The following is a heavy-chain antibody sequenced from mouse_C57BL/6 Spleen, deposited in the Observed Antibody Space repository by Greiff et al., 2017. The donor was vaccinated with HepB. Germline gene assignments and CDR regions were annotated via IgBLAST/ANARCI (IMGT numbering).Heavy chain of an antibody. CDR1: GYAFSSSW. CDR2: IYPGDGDT. CDR3: ARGGDDGYYDWYFDV. J-gene: IGHJ1*03. V-gene: IGHV1-82*01. Sequence: QVQLKQSGPELVKPGASVKISCKASGYAFSSSWMNWVKQRPGKGLEWIGRIYPGDGDTNYNGKFKGKATLTADKSSSTAYMQLSSLTSEDSAVYFCARGGDDGYYDWYFDVWGTGTTVTVSS. D-gene: IGHD2-3*01.